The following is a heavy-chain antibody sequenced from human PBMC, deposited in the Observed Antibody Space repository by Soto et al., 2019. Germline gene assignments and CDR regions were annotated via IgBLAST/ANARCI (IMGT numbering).Heavy chain of an antibody. D-gene: IGHD2-8*01. Sequence: QVQLQESGPGLVKPSETLSLTCTVSGGSISSYYWSWIRQPPGKGLEWIGYIYYSGSTNYNPSLKSRVTISVDTSKNQFSLKLSSVTAADTAVYDCARQMDHGDFDYWGQGTLVTVSS. CDR1: GGSISSYY. CDR3: ARQMDHGDFDY. J-gene: IGHJ4*02. CDR2: IYYSGST. V-gene: IGHV4-59*08.